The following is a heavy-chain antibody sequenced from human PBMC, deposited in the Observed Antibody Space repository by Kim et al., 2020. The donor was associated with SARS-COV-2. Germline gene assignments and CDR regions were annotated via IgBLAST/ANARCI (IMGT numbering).Heavy chain of an antibody. Sequence: SETLSLTYTVSGGSISSYYWSWIRQPPGKGLEWIGYIYYSGSTNYNPSLKSRVTISVDTSKNQFSLKLSSVTAADTAVYYCARDRYSSGWGDYYYYYGMDVWGQGTTVTVSS. J-gene: IGHJ6*02. CDR1: GGSISSYY. V-gene: IGHV4-59*01. CDR3: ARDRYSSGWGDYYYYYGMDV. CDR2: IYYSGST. D-gene: IGHD6-19*01.